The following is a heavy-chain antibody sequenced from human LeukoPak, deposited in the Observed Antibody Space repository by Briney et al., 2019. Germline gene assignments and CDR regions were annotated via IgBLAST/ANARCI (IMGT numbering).Heavy chain of an antibody. CDR3: ARADIVVVPAAPTFDP. Sequence: GASVKVSCKASGYTFTSYGISWVRQAPGQGIEWVGWISAYNGNTNYAQKLQGRVTMTTDTSTSTAYMELRSLRSDDTAVYYCARADIVVVPAAPTFDPWGQGTLVTVSS. D-gene: IGHD2-2*01. J-gene: IGHJ5*02. V-gene: IGHV1-18*01. CDR1: GYTFTSYG. CDR2: ISAYNGNT.